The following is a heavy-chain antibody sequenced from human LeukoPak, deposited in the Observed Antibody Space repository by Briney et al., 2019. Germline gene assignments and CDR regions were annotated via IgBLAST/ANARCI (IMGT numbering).Heavy chain of an antibody. CDR2: ISGSGGST. Sequence: GGSLRLSCAASGFTFSSYAMSWVRQAPGKGLECVSGISGSGGSTYYADSVKGRFTISRDNSKNTLYLQMNSLRAEDTAVYYCASRGYCSSTSCYSYYYYMDVWGKGTTVTVSS. D-gene: IGHD2-2*01. CDR1: GFTFSSYA. V-gene: IGHV3-23*01. CDR3: ASRGYCSSTSCYSYYYYMDV. J-gene: IGHJ6*03.